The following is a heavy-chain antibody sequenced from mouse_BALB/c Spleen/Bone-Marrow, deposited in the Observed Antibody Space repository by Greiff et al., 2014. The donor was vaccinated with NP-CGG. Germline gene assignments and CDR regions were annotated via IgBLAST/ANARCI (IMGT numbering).Heavy chain of an antibody. V-gene: IGHV1-54*01. CDR3: ARIYYGNYY. D-gene: IGHD2-1*01. CDR1: GYAFTNYL. J-gene: IGHJ2*01. Sequence: LQESGAGLVRPGTSVKVSCKASGYAFTNYLIEWVKQRPGQGLEWIGVINPGSGGTNYNEKFKGKATMTADKSSSTAYMQLSSLTYDDSAVYFCARIYYGNYYWGQGTTLTVSS. CDR2: INPGSGGT.